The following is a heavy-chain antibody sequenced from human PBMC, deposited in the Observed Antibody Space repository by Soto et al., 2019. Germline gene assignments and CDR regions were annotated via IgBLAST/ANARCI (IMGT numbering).Heavy chain of an antibody. CDR1: GFTFSGSA. J-gene: IGHJ6*02. V-gene: IGHV3-73*02. Sequence: EVQLVESGGGLVQPGGSLKLSCAASGFTFSGSAMHWVRQASGKGLEWVGRIRSKANSYATAYAASVKGRFTISRDDSKNTAFLQMNSLKTEDTAVYYCTRPKQLVPHRDYYYGMDVWGQGTTVTVSS. D-gene: IGHD6-6*01. CDR3: TRPKQLVPHRDYYYGMDV. CDR2: IRSKANSYAT.